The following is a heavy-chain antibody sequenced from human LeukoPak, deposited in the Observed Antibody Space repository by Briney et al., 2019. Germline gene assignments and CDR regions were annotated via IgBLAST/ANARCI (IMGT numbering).Heavy chain of an antibody. CDR3: AKSWHWNNYYGSGTFDY. CDR2: ISGSGGST. D-gene: IGHD3-10*01. J-gene: IGHJ4*02. Sequence: GGSLRLSCAASGFTFSSYAMSWVRQAPGKGLEWVSAISGSGGSTYYADSVKGRFTISRDNSKNTLYLQMNSLRAEDTAVYYCAKSWHWNNYYGSGTFDYWGQGTLVTVSS. V-gene: IGHV3-23*01. CDR1: GFTFSSYA.